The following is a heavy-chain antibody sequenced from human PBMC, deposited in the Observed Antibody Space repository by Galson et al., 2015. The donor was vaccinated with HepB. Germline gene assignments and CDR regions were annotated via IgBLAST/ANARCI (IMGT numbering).Heavy chain of an antibody. CDR1: GGSFSGYY. CDR3: ARGSGGLGYCSSTSCYPPRSYYYYYMDV. V-gene: IGHV4-34*01. D-gene: IGHD2-2*01. Sequence: ETLSLTCAVYGGSFSGYYWSWIRQPPGKGLEWIGEINHSGSTNYNPSLKSRVTISVDTSKNQFSLKLSSVTAADTAVYYCARGSGGLGYCSSTSCYPPRSYYYYYMDVWGKGTTVTVSS. J-gene: IGHJ6*03. CDR2: INHSGST.